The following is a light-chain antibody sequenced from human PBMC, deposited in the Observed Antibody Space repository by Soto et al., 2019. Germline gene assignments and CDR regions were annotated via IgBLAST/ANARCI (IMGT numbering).Light chain of an antibody. J-gene: IGKJ2*02. CDR2: DAS. Sequence: EIVLTQSPATLSLSPGERATLSCRASQSVSSYLAWYQQKPGQAPRLLIYDASTRATGIPARFSGSGSGAQCTLTISSLEPEDFAMYYCQQSSNWPCTFGHGTKLEIK. V-gene: IGKV3-11*01. CDR1: QSVSSY. CDR3: QQSSNWPCT.